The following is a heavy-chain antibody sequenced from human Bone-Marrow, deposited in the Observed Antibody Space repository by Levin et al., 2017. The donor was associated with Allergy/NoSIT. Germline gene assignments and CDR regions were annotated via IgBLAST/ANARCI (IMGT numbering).Heavy chain of an antibody. D-gene: IGHD2-21*02. J-gene: IGHJ5*02. CDR3: ARVQTLGYSIAYCGGDCYSGIFWFDP. Sequence: PGESLKISCAASGFTFSSYSMNWVRQAPGKGLEWVSYISSSSSTIYYADSVKGRFTISRDNAKNSLYLQMNSLRAEDTAVYYCARVQTLGYSIAYCGGDCYSGIFWFDPWGQGTLVTVSS. V-gene: IGHV3-48*04. CDR1: GFTFSSYS. CDR2: ISSSSSTI.